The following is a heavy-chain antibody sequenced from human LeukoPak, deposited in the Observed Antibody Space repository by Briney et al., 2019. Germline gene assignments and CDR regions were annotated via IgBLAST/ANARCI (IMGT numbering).Heavy chain of an antibody. CDR3: AREGMPFLTGYYLYWFDP. D-gene: IGHD3-9*01. Sequence: SETLSLTCTVSGGSISSGSYYWSWIRQPAGKGREGIGRIYTSESTNYNPSLKSRFTISVDTSKNQFSLTLSSVTAADTAVYYCAREGMPFLTGYYLYWFDPWGQGTLVTVSS. J-gene: IGHJ5*02. CDR2: IYTSEST. CDR1: GGSISSGSYY. V-gene: IGHV4-61*02.